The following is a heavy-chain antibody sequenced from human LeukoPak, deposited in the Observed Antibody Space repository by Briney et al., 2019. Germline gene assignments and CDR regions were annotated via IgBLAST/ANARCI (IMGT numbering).Heavy chain of an antibody. CDR2: IYYSGST. CDR1: GGSISSSSYY. J-gene: IGHJ4*02. CDR3: ARRSEGSSGWSYFDY. Sequence: SETLSLTCTVSGGSISSSSYYWGWIRQPPGKGLEWNGSIYYSGSTYYNPSLKSRVTISVDTSKNQFSLKLSSVTAADTAVYYCARRSEGSSGWSYFDYWGQGTLVTVSS. D-gene: IGHD6-19*01. V-gene: IGHV4-39*01.